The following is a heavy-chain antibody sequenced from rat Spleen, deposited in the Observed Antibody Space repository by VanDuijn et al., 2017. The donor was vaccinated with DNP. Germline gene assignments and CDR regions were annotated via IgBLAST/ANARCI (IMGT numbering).Heavy chain of an antibody. D-gene: IGHD1-10*01. Sequence: QVQLKESGPGLVQPSQTLSLTCTVSGFSLSSYGVIWVRQPPGKGLEWMGVIWGNGTTDYNSPLKSRLSISRDTSKSQVFLKMNSLQTDDTAIYFCTYNNYYWGQGLMVTVSS. V-gene: IGHV2-13*01. CDR3: TYNNYY. CDR2: IWGNGTT. CDR1: GFSLSSYG. J-gene: IGHJ2*01.